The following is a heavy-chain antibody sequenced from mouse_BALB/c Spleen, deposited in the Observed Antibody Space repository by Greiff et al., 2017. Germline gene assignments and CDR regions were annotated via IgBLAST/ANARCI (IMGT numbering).Heavy chain of an antibody. J-gene: IGHJ1*01. V-gene: IGHV1-54*01. CDR3: ARRREYGNSLYWYFDV. CDR2: INPGSGGT. D-gene: IGHD2-10*02. Sequence: QVQLKESGAELVRPGTSVKVSCKASGYAFTNYLIEWVKQRPGQGLEWIGVINPGSGGTNYNEKFKGKATLTADKSSSTAYMQLSSLTSDDSAVYFCARRREYGNSLYWYFDVWGAGTTVTVSS. CDR1: GYAFTNYL.